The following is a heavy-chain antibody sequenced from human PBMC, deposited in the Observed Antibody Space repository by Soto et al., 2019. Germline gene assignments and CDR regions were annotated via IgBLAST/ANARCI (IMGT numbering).Heavy chain of an antibody. J-gene: IGHJ5*02. CDR1: GFTFSQFN. Sequence: PGGSLRLSCAISGFTFSQFNMNWVRQAPGKWLEWVAFISKDSTTMYYAASVKGRFTVSRDNAVNSLNLQMNSLRDDDTAVYYCARDGGNWFGPWGRGTLVTVSS. CDR2: ISKDSTTM. V-gene: IGHV3-48*02. D-gene: IGHD3-16*01. CDR3: ARDGGNWFGP.